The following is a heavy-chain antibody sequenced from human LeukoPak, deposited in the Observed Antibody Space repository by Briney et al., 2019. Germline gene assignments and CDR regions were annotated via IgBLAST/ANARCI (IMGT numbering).Heavy chain of an antibody. V-gene: IGHV4-59*01. Sequence: PSETLSLTCTVSGGSINNYYWYWMRQPPGKGLELIAYSYYSGNANYNPSLESRVTISVDTSKNQFSLKLSSVTAADTAVYYCARDLGLWFGEFRRWFDPWGQGTLVTVSS. J-gene: IGHJ5*02. CDR2: SYYSGNA. D-gene: IGHD3-10*01. CDR3: ARDLGLWFGEFRRWFDP. CDR1: GGSINNYY.